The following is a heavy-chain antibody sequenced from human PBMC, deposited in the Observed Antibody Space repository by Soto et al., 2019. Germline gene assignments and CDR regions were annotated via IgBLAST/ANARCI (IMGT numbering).Heavy chain of an antibody. D-gene: IGHD2-2*01. CDR1: GFTFSSYA. CDR3: ARDCSITSCYLNYYYGMDV. J-gene: IGHJ6*02. V-gene: IGHV3-30-3*01. Sequence: PGGSLRLSCAASGFTFSSYAMHWVRQAPGKGLEWVAVISYDGSNKYYADSVKGRFTISRDNSKNTLYLQMNSLRAEDTAVYYCARDCSITSCYLNYYYGMDVWGQGTKVTVSS. CDR2: ISYDGSNK.